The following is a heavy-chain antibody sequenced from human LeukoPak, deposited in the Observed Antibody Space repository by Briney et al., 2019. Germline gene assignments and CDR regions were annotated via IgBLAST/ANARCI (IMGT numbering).Heavy chain of an antibody. CDR1: GGSINSNSYY. CDR2: IYTSGRT. CDR3: ARLSTVTTSFDY. Sequence: SETLSLTCTVSGGSINSNSYYWGWIRQPPGKGLEWIGRIYTSGRTYYNPSLKSRVSMSVDTSKNQFSLKLSSVTAADTAVYYCARLSTVTTSFDYWGQGTLVTVSS. D-gene: IGHD4-11*01. V-gene: IGHV4-39*07. J-gene: IGHJ4*02.